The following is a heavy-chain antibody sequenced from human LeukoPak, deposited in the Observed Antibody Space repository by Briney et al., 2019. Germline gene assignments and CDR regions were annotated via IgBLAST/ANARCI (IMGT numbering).Heavy chain of an antibody. Sequence: SETLSLTCTVSGGSISSGGYYWSWIRQHPGKGLEWIGYIYYSGSTYYNPSLKSRVTISVDTSKNQFSLKLSSVTAADTAVYYCARVNTGELDYWGQGTLVTVSS. CDR3: ARVNTGELDY. V-gene: IGHV4-31*03. J-gene: IGHJ4*02. CDR2: IYYSGST. D-gene: IGHD7-27*01. CDR1: GGSISSGGYY.